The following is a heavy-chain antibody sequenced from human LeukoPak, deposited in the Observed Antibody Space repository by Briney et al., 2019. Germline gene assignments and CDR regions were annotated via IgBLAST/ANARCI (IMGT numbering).Heavy chain of an antibody. CDR3: AKGPLGGWYQGDYFDY. J-gene: IGHJ4*02. D-gene: IGHD6-19*01. V-gene: IGHV3-7*03. CDR2: IKQDGTEK. Sequence: GGSLRLSCAAPGFTFTTYWMSWVRQAPGKGLEWVANIKQDGTEKYYADSVKGRFTISRDNAKNSLYLQMNSLRAEDTALYYCAKGPLGGWYQGDYFDYWGQGTLVTVSS. CDR1: GFTFTTYW.